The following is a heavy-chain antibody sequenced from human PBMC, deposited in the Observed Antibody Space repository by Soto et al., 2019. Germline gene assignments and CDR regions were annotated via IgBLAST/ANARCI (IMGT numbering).Heavy chain of an antibody. Sequence: SLRLSCAASGFTFSSYGMHWVRQAPGKGLEWVAVISYDGSNKYYADSVKGRFTISRDNSKNTLYLQMNSLRAEDTAVYYCAEAGSSGWYGFDYWGQGTLVTVSS. V-gene: IGHV3-30*18. D-gene: IGHD6-19*01. CDR1: GFTFSSYG. CDR2: ISYDGSNK. CDR3: AEAGSSGWYGFDY. J-gene: IGHJ4*02.